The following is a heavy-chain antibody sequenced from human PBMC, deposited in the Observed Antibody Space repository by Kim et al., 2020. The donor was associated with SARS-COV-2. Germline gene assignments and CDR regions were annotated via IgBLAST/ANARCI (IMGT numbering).Heavy chain of an antibody. V-gene: IGHV3-9*01. J-gene: IGHJ6*02. CDR1: GFSFDDYA. Sequence: GGSLRLSCAASGFSFDDYAMHWVRQVPGKGLEWVSGISWNSGSIAYADSVKGRFTVSRDNAKNSLYLQMDSLRPEDTAFYYCAKGLSTVTSYGMDVWGQGPTVTV. CDR3: AKGLSTVTSYGMDV. D-gene: IGHD4-17*01. CDR2: ISWNSGSI.